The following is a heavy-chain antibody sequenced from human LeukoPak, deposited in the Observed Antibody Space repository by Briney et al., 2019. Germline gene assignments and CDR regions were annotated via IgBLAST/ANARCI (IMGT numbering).Heavy chain of an antibody. D-gene: IGHD6-6*01. CDR2: ISYDGSNK. CDR3: AKDREYSSPGGYMDV. V-gene: IGHV3-30-3*01. CDR1: GFTFSNYA. Sequence: PGGSLRLSCAASGFTFSNYAMHWVRQAPGKGLEWVAVISYDGSNKYYADSVKGRFTISRDNSKNTLYLQMNSLRAEDTAVYYCAKDREYSSPGGYMDVWGKGTTVTVSS. J-gene: IGHJ6*03.